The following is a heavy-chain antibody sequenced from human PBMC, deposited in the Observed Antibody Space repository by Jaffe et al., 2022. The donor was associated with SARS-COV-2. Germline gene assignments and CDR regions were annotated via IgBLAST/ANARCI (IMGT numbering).Heavy chain of an antibody. CDR2: IYPGDSDT. D-gene: IGHD2-2*01. J-gene: IGHJ6*03. CDR1: GYSFTSYW. CDR3: ARYRYQLLDRYYYYYYMDV. V-gene: IGHV5-51*01. Sequence: EVQLVQSGAEVKKPGESLKISCKGSGYSFTSYWIGWVRQMPGKGLEWMGIIYPGDSDTRYSPSFQGQVTISADKSISTAYLQWSSLKASDTAMYYCARYRYQLLDRYYYYYYMDVWGKGTTVTVSS.